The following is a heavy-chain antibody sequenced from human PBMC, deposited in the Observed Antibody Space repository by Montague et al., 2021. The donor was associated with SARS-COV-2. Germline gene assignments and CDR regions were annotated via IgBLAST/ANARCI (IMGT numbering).Heavy chain of an antibody. V-gene: IGHV4-34*01. CDR1: GTSFSGYY. CDR2: INHGGST. CDR3: ARLHDGVVPSPILGVGPYYSYYYMDV. D-gene: IGHD3-10*01. Sequence: SETLSLTCAVHGTSFSGYYWNWIRQPPGKGLEWIGEINHGGSTKXGPSLKSRLTISADTSKNQFSLKLTPVAAADTAVYYCARLHDGVVPSPILGVGPYYSYYYMDVWGRGTTVTVSS. J-gene: IGHJ6*03.